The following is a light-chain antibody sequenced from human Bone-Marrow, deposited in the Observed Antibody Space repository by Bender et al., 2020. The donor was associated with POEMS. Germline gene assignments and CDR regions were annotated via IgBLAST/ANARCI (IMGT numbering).Light chain of an antibody. CDR2: EVT. Sequence: QSALTQPPSASGSPGQSVTISCAGTSSDVGSYKFVSWYQQKPGKAPQLIIYEVTKRPSGVPDRFSGSKSGTSASLVISGLRPEDEADYYCSSYTSSITVVFGGGTKLTVL. V-gene: IGLV2-8*01. J-gene: IGLJ2*01. CDR3: SSYTSSITVV. CDR1: SSDVGSYKF.